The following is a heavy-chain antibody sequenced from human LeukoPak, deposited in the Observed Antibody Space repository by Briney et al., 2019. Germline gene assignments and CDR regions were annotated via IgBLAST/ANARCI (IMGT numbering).Heavy chain of an antibody. D-gene: IGHD3-10*01. CDR2: ISSSGANT. Sequence: GGSLRLSCAASGFTFSSYAVSWVRQAPGKGLEWVSAISSSGANTYYPDSVKGRFTTSRDNSKNTLYLQMNSLRVEDTAVYYCAKDAYYGSGRGVFDIWGQGTMVTVSS. V-gene: IGHV3-23*01. CDR1: GFTFSSYA. J-gene: IGHJ3*02. CDR3: AKDAYYGSGRGVFDI.